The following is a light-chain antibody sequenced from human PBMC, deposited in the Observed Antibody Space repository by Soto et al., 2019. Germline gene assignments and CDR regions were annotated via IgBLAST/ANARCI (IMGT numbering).Light chain of an antibody. Sequence: QTVVTQEPSFSVSPGRTVTLTCGLSSGSVSTSYYPRWYQQTPGQAPRTLIYSTNTRSSGVPDRFSGSILGNKAALTITGAKADDESDYYCVLYMGSGIWVFGGGTQLTVL. V-gene: IGLV8-61*01. J-gene: IGLJ3*02. CDR1: SGSVSTSYY. CDR2: STN. CDR3: VLYMGSGIWV.